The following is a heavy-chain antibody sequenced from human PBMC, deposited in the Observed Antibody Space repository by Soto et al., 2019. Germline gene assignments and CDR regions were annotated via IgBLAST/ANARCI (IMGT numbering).Heavy chain of an antibody. V-gene: IGHV1-18*01. Sequence: GASVKVSCKASGYTFTSYGISWVRQAPGQGLERMGWISAYNGNTNYAQKLQGGVTMTTDTSTSTAYMELRSLRSDDTAVYYCARPFKPLLWFGELLYGGHAFDIWGQGTMVTVSS. CDR1: GYTFTSYG. CDR2: ISAYNGNT. J-gene: IGHJ3*02. CDR3: ARPFKPLLWFGELLYGGHAFDI. D-gene: IGHD3-10*01.